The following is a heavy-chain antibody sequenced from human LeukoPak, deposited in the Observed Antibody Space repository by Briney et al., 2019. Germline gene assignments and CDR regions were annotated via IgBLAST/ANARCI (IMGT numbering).Heavy chain of an antibody. CDR2: ISYSGST. J-gene: IGHJ4*02. CDR1: GGSFSGYY. CDR3: ARARGVGATYPYFFDY. D-gene: IGHD1-26*01. Sequence: PSETLSLTCAVYGGSFSGYYWSWIRQPPGKGLEWVGYISYSGSTSYNPSLKSRVTISIDTSKNQFSLKLNSVTAADTAVYYCARARGVGATYPYFFDYWGQGTLVTVSS. V-gene: IGHV4-59*01.